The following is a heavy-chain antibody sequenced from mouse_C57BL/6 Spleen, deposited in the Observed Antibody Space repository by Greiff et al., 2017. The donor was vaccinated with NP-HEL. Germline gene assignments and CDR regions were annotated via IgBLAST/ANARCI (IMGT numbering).Heavy chain of an antibody. J-gene: IGHJ1*03. V-gene: IGHV5-12*01. D-gene: IGHD3-3*01. CDR1: GFTFSDYY. CDR3: ARRGGRDWYFDV. CDR2: ISNGGGST. Sequence: EVKLMESGGGLVQPGGSLKLSCAASGFTFSDYYMYWVRQTPEKRLEWVAYISNGGGSTYYPDTVKGRFTISRDNAKNTLYLQLSRRKSEDTAMYYCARRGGRDWYFDVWGTGTTVTVSS.